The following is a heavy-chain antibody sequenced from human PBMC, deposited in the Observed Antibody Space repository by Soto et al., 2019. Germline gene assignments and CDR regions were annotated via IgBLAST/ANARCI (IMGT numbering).Heavy chain of an antibody. Sequence: GASVKVSCKASGYTLANYRITWVRQAPGQGLEWMGWISPYNGNTNYVQKFQGRVTMTTDTTTSAAYMELRSLASDDTAIYYCARLTVSGHVVGMDVWGQGTTVTVSS. CDR3: ARLTVSGHVVGMDV. D-gene: IGHD4-4*01. CDR1: GYTLANYR. V-gene: IGHV1-18*01. J-gene: IGHJ6*02. CDR2: ISPYNGNT.